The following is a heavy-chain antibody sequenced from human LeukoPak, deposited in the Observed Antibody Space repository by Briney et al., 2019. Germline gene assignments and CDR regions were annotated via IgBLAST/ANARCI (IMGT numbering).Heavy chain of an antibody. J-gene: IGHJ4*01. CDR1: GFTLSSYA. CDR2: ISTDGKDK. CDR3: AKDLKWAAAGYYFDS. Sequence: GGSLRLSCAASGFTLSSYAMHWVRQAPGKGLEWVTVISTDGKDKKYADSVKGRFAISRDNSKNTLDLQMNSLRAEDTAVYYCAKDLKWAAAGYYFDSWGQGTLVTVSS. D-gene: IGHD6-13*01. V-gene: IGHV3-30*18.